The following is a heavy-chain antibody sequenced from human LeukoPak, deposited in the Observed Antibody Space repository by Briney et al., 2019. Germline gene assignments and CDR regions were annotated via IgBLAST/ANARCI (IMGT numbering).Heavy chain of an antibody. V-gene: IGHV1-2*02. CDR3: ARETYYYDSSGYDY. CDR1: GYTFTGYY. Sequence: ASVKVSCKASGYTFTGYYMHWVRQAPGQGLEWMGWINPNRGGTNYAQKFQGRVTMTRDTSISTAYMELSRLRSDDTAVYYCARETYYYDSSGYDYWGQGTLATVSS. CDR2: INPNRGGT. D-gene: IGHD3-22*01. J-gene: IGHJ4*02.